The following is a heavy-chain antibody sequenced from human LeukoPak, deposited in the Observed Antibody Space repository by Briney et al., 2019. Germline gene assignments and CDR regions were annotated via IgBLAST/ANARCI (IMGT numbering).Heavy chain of an antibody. V-gene: IGHV3-33*08. Sequence: PGGSLRLSCAASGFTFSSYGMHWVRQAPGKGLEWVTFIWYDASNKYYAESVKGRFTISRDNSRNTLFLQMNSLRAEDTAIYYCATDISTHYFGSWGQGTLVTVSS. J-gene: IGHJ4*02. D-gene: IGHD3-9*01. CDR1: GFTFSSYG. CDR2: IWYDASNK. CDR3: ATDISTHYFGS.